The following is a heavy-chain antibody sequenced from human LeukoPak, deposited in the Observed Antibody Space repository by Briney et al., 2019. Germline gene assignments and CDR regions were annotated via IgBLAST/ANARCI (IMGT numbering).Heavy chain of an antibody. V-gene: IGHV3-30-3*01. Sequence: GGSLRLSCAASGFTFSSYAMHWVRQAPGQGLEWVAVISNDGSNKYYADSVKGRFTIFRDISKNTLYLQMNSLRAEDTAVYYCARDLYSSTYGMDVWGQGTTVTVSS. CDR1: GFTFSSYA. D-gene: IGHD6-13*01. CDR2: ISNDGSNK. J-gene: IGHJ6*02. CDR3: ARDLYSSTYGMDV.